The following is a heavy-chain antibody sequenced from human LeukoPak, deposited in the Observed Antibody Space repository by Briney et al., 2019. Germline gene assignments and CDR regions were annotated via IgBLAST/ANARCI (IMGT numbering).Heavy chain of an antibody. CDR3: ARGPYSSGWYAIEY. CDR2: IYTSGST. J-gene: IGHJ4*02. V-gene: IGHV4-4*07. CDR1: GGSISSFY. Sequence: SETLSLTCTVSGGSISSFYWSWIRQPAGKGLEWIGRIYTSGSTNYNPSLKSRVTMSVDTSRNQFSPKLSSVTAADTAVYYCARGPYSSGWYAIEYWGQGTLVTVSS. D-gene: IGHD6-19*01.